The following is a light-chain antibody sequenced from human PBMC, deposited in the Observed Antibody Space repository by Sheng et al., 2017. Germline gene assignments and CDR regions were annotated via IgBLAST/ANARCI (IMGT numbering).Light chain of an antibody. CDR1: QSISTW. CDR3: LQHNSYPXLT. Sequence: DVQMTQSPSTLSASVGDRVTITCRASQSISTWLAWYQQKPGKAPKILIYQTSSLQDGVPSGFSGSGSGTEFTLTISSLQPDDSATYYCLQHNSYPXLTFGGGQGGDQT. J-gene: IGKJ4*01. V-gene: IGKV1-5*03. CDR2: QTS.